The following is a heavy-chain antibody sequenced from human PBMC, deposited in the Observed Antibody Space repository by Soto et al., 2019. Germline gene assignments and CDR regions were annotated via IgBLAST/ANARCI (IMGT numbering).Heavy chain of an antibody. CDR2: TYYRSKWNY. V-gene: IGHV6-1*01. CDR3: ARGEQYSGRIFDY. Sequence: QTLSLTCAITGDSVSSNSAGWSWVRQSPSRGLEWLGRTYYRSKWNYEYAVSVRGRITINPDTSRNQYSLQLNSVTPEDTAVYFCARGEQYSGRIFDYWGQGTLVTSPQ. CDR1: GDSVSSNSAG. D-gene: IGHD1-26*01. J-gene: IGHJ4*01.